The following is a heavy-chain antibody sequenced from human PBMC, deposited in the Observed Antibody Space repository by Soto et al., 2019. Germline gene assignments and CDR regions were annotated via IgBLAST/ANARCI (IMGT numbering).Heavy chain of an antibody. Sequence: EVQMVQSGGGLVQPGGSLSLSCAASGFTFSSHWMTWVRQGSGKGLEWVANIKQDESEKYYVDSVKGRFSISGDNAKDSLYGQMNSLRDEDTAVYYCARLLGQEGATGYRFFDAWGPGALVIVSS. CDR2: IKQDESEK. J-gene: IGHJ4*02. CDR1: GFTFSSHW. V-gene: IGHV3-7*05. CDR3: ARLLGQEGATGYRFFDA. D-gene: IGHD3-9*01.